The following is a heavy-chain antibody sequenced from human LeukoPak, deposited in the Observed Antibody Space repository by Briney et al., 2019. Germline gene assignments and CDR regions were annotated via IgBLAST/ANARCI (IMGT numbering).Heavy chain of an antibody. V-gene: IGHV3-64D*06. J-gene: IGHJ4*02. CDR1: GFTFSNFG. CDR2: ISDNGGMT. CDR3: YVSGWTEDIDN. D-gene: IGHD6-19*01. Sequence: PGGSLRLSCAASGFTFSNFGLNWVRQAPGKGLEYVSAISDNGGMTFYADSVKGRFTISRDNSKNTLYLQMSSLRGEDTAVYYCYVSGWTEDIDNWGQGTLVTVSS.